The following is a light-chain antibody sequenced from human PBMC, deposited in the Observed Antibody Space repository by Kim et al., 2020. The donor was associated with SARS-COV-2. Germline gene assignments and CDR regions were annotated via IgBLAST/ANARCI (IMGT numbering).Light chain of an antibody. CDR3: QQNYNSPLT. Sequence: DIQMTQSPSSLSASVGDRVTITCRASQGITTSLKWCQQKPGKAPKLLIYAASNLQGGVPSRFSGSGSGTDFTLTISSLQPEDFATYYCQQNYNSPLTFGGGTKVDIK. J-gene: IGKJ4*01. CDR1: QGITTS. V-gene: IGKV1-16*01. CDR2: AAS.